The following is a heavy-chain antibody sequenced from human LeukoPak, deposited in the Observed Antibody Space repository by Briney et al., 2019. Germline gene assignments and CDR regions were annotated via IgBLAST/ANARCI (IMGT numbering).Heavy chain of an antibody. J-gene: IGHJ4*02. D-gene: IGHD5-24*01. CDR2: IYYSGST. CDR3: ARHRDGYNFVDYFDY. Sequence: PSETLSLTCTVSGGSISSYYWSWIRQPPGKGLEWIGYIYYSGSTNYNPSLKSRVTISVDTSKNQFSLKLSSVTAADTAVYYCARHRDGYNFVDYFDYWGQGTLVTVSS. CDR1: GGSISSYY. V-gene: IGHV4-59*08.